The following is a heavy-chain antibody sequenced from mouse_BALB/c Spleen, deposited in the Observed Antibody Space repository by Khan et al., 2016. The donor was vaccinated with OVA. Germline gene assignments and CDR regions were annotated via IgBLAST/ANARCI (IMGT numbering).Heavy chain of an antibody. V-gene: IGHV5-6*02. J-gene: IGHJ3*01. D-gene: IGHD1-1*01. Sequence: EVKLVESGGDLVKPGGSLKLSCAASGFTFSTYGMSWVRQTPDKRLEWVATISSGGSYTYYPDSGKGRFTISRDNAKKTLNLQMRSLKSADTAMYYCARRAYYYNSEAFAYWGQGTLVTVSA. CDR3: ARRAYYYNSEAFAY. CDR2: ISSGGSYT. CDR1: GFTFSTYG.